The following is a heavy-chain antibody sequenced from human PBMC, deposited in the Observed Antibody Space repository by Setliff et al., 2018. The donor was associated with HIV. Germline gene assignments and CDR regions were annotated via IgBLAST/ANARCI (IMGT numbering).Heavy chain of an antibody. J-gene: IGHJ3*02. CDR2: VSHTGST. CDR1: GGSSSSRSYY. D-gene: IGHD1-26*01. Sequence: SETLSLTCTVSGGSSSSRSYYWRWIRQPPGKGLEWIGDVSHTGSTNYNPSLKSRITISADTPKNQFSLKLSSVTAADTAVYYCAREGTYSGTYWVRRVASFDIWGQGTMVTVSS. CDR3: AREGTYSGTYWVRRVASFDI. V-gene: IGHV4-39*07.